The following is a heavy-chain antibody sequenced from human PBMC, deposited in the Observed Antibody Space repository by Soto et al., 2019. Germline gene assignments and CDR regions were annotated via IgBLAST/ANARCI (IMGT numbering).Heavy chain of an antibody. CDR2: INPGDSDI. Sequence: GESLKISCTGSGYSFINNWIAWVGQMPGKGLEWMGIINPGDSDIRYSPSFQGQITISADKSISTAYLQWSSLKASDTATYYCTRPQSSGWYDYWGQGTLVTVSS. CDR3: TRPQSSGWYDY. D-gene: IGHD6-19*01. V-gene: IGHV5-51*01. CDR1: GYSFINNW. J-gene: IGHJ4*02.